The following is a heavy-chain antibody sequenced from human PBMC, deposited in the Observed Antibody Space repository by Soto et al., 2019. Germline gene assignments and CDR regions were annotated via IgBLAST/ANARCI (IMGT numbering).Heavy chain of an antibody. D-gene: IGHD2-15*01. J-gene: IGHJ5*02. Sequence: PWGSLRLSCASSGFTFITYTMTWIRQAPGKGLEWLSYISPGSRYPAYADSVKGRFTISRDNAKRSLYLQMMSLTAEDTAIYYCVRGGGGGLFDPWGQGTMVTVSS. CDR2: ISPGSRYP. CDR1: GFTFITYT. CDR3: VRGGGGGLFDP. V-gene: IGHV3-21*05.